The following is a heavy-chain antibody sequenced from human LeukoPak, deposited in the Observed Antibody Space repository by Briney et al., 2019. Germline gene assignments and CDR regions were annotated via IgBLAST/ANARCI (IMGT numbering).Heavy chain of an antibody. CDR2: ISDSGNT. V-gene: IGHV4-39*07. J-gene: IGHJ4*02. D-gene: IGHD6-13*01. Sequence: SETLSLTCTVSGGSISSRNYYWGWIRQPPGEGLEWIGKISDSGNTYYSPSLRSRVTISIDTSKNQFSLKLSSVTAADTAVYYCAKAYSSSWYSNYFDYWGQGTLVTVSS. CDR3: AKAYSSSWYSNYFDY. CDR1: GGSISSRNYY.